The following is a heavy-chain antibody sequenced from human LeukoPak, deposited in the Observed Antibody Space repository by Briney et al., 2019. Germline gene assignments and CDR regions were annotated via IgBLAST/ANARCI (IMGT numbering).Heavy chain of an antibody. CDR1: GFTFSNAW. CDR3: AAPTGYCSSTSCYAFDY. V-gene: IGHV3-15*01. D-gene: IGHD2-2*01. Sequence: GGSLRLSCAASGFTFSNAWMSWVRQAPGKGLEWVGRIKSKTDGGTTDYAAPVKGRFTISRDDSKNTLYLQMNSLKTEDTAVYYCAAPTGYCSSTSCYAFDYWGQGTLVTVSS. J-gene: IGHJ4*02. CDR2: IKSKTDGGTT.